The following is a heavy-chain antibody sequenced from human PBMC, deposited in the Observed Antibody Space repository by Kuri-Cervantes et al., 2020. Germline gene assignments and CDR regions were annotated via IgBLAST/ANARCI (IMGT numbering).Heavy chain of an antibody. Sequence: SQTLSLTCAVYGGSFSGYYWSWIRQPPGKGLEWIGEINHSGSSNYNPSLKSRVTISVDTSKNQFSLKLSSVTAADTAVYYCARVVGPGFGEDPFDYWGQGTLVTVSS. CDR1: GGSFSGYY. J-gene: IGHJ4*02. CDR3: ARVVGPGFGEDPFDY. V-gene: IGHV4-34*01. CDR2: INHSGSS. D-gene: IGHD3-10*01.